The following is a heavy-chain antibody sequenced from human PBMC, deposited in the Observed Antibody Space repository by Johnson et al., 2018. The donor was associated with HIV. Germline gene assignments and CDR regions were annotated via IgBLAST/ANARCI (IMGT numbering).Heavy chain of an antibody. CDR1: GLTVSGNY. V-gene: IGHV3-66*02. J-gene: IGHJ3*02. D-gene: IGHD2-2*01. CDR2: IYSDGGT. Sequence: VQLVESGGGVVQPGGSLRLSCAASGLTVSGNYMNWVRQAPGKGLEWVSVIYSDGGTYYADSVKDLFTISRDNSKNTLYVEMNSLRVEDTALYYCARDRCSSTTCLDAFDIWGQGTMVTVSS. CDR3: ARDRCSSTTCLDAFDI.